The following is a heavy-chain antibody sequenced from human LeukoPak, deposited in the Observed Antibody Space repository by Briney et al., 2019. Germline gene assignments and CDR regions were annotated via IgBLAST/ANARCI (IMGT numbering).Heavy chain of an antibody. CDR1: GFTFSSYG. Sequence: GGSLRLSCAASGFTFSSYGMHWVRQAPGKGLEWVAVISYDGSNKYYADSVKGRFTISRDNSKNTLYLQVNSLRAEDTAVYYCAKDLSKYYYDSSGYGYWGQGTLVTVSS. CDR3: AKDLSKYYYDSSGYGY. D-gene: IGHD3-22*01. CDR2: ISYDGSNK. J-gene: IGHJ4*02. V-gene: IGHV3-30*18.